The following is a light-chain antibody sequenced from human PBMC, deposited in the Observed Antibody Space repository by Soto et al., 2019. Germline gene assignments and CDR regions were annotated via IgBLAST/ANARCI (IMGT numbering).Light chain of an antibody. CDR2: EDN. Sequence: QSALTQPASVSGSPGQSITISCTGTSSDVGSYNLISWYQQHPGKAPKPMIYEDNKRPSGVSNRFSGSKSGNTASLTISGLQAEDEAHYYCCSYAPISTVVFGGGTQLTVL. J-gene: IGLJ3*02. V-gene: IGLV2-23*01. CDR3: CSYAPISTVV. CDR1: SSDVGSYNL.